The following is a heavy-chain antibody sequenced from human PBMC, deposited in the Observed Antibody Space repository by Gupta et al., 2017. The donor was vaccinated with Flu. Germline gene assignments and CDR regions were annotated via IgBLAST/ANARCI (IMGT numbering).Heavy chain of an antibody. J-gene: IGHJ5*02. CDR3: ATATIYSSGWSGWFDP. D-gene: IGHD6-19*01. CDR1: ASTFSSYE. Sequence: EVQLVESGGGLVQPGGSMRLSCAASASTFSSYEMNWVRLAPGKGLGWVSYNGSSGSTIYYADCVKGRFTISRDNAKNSLYLQMNSLRAEDTAVYYCATATIYSSGWSGWFDPWGHGTPVTVSS. V-gene: IGHV3-48*03. CDR2: NGSSGSTI.